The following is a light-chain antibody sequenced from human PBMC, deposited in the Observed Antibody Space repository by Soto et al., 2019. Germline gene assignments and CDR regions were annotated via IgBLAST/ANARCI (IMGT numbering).Light chain of an antibody. CDR1: QSVSSSY. CDR3: QQYGSSPQT. V-gene: IGKV3-20*01. Sequence: IVLTQSPCTLSLSPGERSSLSCMSSQSVSSSYLAWYQQKPGQAPRLLIYGASSRATGIPDRFSGSGSGTDFTLTISRLEPEDFAVYYCQQYGSSPQTFGQGTKVDTK. CDR2: GAS. J-gene: IGKJ1*01.